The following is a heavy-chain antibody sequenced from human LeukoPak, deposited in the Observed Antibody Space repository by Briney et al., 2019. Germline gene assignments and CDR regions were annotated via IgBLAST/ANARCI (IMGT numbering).Heavy chain of an antibody. CDR1: GGSLSGHY. D-gene: IGHD3-22*01. V-gene: IGHV4-59*11. Sequence: AETLSLTCTVSGGSLSGHYWSWVRQPPGKRLKWIGYVSYTRRTKYNPSLQSRVTISIDTSKSQYSLKLTSVTSADTAVYSCARLLDNDISGDPDTFDVWGQGTTVIVSS. J-gene: IGHJ3*01. CDR3: ARLLDNDISGDPDTFDV. CDR2: VSYTRRT.